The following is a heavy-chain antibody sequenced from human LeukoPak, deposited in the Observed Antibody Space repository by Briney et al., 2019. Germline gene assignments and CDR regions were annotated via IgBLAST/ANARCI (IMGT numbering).Heavy chain of an antibody. V-gene: IGHV3-23*01. D-gene: IGHD3-22*01. J-gene: IGHJ4*02. CDR3: VRDDDRPDNGLDY. CDR1: GFTFSTFA. CDR2: ISGGGNYT. Sequence: GGSLRLSCAASGFTFSTFAMSWVRQAPGEGLEWVSSISGGGNYTYYADSVKGRFTISRDNSKNTLYLQMNSLRAEDTAVYYCVRDDDRPDNGLDYWGQGTLVTVSS.